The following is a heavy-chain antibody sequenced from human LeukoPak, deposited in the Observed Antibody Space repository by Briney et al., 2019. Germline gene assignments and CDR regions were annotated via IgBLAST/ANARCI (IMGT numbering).Heavy chain of an antibody. V-gene: IGHV1-69*13. D-gene: IGHD3-3*02. CDR2: IIPKYSAS. Sequence: VASVKVSCKASGGSFIDYPINWVRQAPGQGLEWLGGIIPKYSASNYAQAFQGRVTITADESTNTVYMEMSGLRPHDTAVYYCVRPDRIFGVPAAFDAWGQGTLVAVSS. J-gene: IGHJ3*01. CDR1: GGSFIDYP. CDR3: VRPDRIFGVPAAFDA.